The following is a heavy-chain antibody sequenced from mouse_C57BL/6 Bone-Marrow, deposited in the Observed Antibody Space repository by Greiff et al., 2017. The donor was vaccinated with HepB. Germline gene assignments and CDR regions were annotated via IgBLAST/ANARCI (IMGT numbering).Heavy chain of an antibody. V-gene: IGHV1-64*01. CDR2: IYPKSGST. Sequence: QVQLQQPGAELVKPGASVKLSCKASGYTFTSYWMHWVKQRPGQGLEWIGMIYPKSGSTNYNEKFKSKATLTVDKSSSTAYMQLSSLTSEDSAVYYCARRYYGSSYDYWGQGTTLTVSS. J-gene: IGHJ2*01. CDR1: GYTFTSYW. CDR3: ARRYYGSSYDY. D-gene: IGHD1-1*01.